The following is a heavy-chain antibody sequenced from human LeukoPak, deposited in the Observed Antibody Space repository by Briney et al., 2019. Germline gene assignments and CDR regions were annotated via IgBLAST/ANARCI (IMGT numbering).Heavy chain of an antibody. CDR3: ARSQYCSSTSCFYYYGMDV. CDR1: GFTFSNAW. Sequence: GGSLRLSCATSGFTFSNAWMNWVRQAPGKGLEWVSYISSSGSTIYYADSVKGRFTISRDNAKNSLYLQMNSLRAEDTAVYYCARSQYCSSTSCFYYYGMDVWGQGTTVTVSS. D-gene: IGHD2-2*01. V-gene: IGHV3-11*01. CDR2: ISSSGSTI. J-gene: IGHJ6*02.